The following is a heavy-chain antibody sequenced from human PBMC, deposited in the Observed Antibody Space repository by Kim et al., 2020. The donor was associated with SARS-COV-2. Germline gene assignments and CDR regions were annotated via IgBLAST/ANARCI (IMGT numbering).Heavy chain of an antibody. CDR2: IWYDGSNK. D-gene: IGHD7-27*01. J-gene: IGHJ6*02. CDR3: ESNLGPGGYFYYGMDV. Sequence: GGSLRLSCAASGFTFSSYGMHWVRQAPGKGLEWVAVIWYDGSNKYYADSVKGRFTISRDNSKNTVYLQMNSVRAEDTAVYYCESNLGPGGYFYYGMDVWGQGTTVTVSS. V-gene: IGHV3-33*08. CDR1: GFTFSSYG.